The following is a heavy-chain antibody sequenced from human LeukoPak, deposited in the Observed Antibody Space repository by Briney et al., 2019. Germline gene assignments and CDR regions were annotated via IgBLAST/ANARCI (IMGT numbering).Heavy chain of an antibody. V-gene: IGHV4-59*01. CDR2: IYHSGST. D-gene: IGHD6-19*01. CDR1: GGSISTYY. Sequence: PSETLSLTCTVSGGSISTYYWNWIRQPPGKGLEWIGYIYHSGSTNYNPSLKSRVSISVDTSKNQFSLKLSSVTAAGTAVYYCARAVAGTYGYWGQGTLVTVSS. CDR3: ARAVAGTYGY. J-gene: IGHJ4*02.